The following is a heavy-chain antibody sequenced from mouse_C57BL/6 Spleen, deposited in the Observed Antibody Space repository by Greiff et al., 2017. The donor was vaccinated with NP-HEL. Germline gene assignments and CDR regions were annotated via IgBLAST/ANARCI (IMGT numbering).Heavy chain of an antibody. CDR3: ARSFYDYDGGTYYLDY. J-gene: IGHJ2*01. V-gene: IGHV1-52*01. CDR2: IDPSDSET. D-gene: IGHD2-4*01. CDR1: GYTFTSYW. Sequence: VQLQQPGAELVRPGSSVKLSCKASGYTFTSYWMHWVKQRPIQGLEWIGNIDPSDSETHYNQKFKDKATLTVDKSSSTAYMQLSSLTSEDSAVYYCARSFYDYDGGTYYLDYWGQGTTLTVSS.